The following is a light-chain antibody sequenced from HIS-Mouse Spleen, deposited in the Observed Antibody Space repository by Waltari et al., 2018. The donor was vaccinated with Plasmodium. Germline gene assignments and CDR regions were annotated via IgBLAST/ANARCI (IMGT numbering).Light chain of an antibody. CDR1: QSVSSN. CDR2: GAS. J-gene: IGKJ5*01. V-gene: IGKV3-15*01. CDR3: QQYNNWPT. Sequence: EIVMTQSPTTLSVSPGERATLSCRASQSVSSNLAWYQQKPGQAPRLLIYGASPRATGIPARFSGSGSGTEFTLTIGSMQSEDFAVYYCQQYNNWPTFGKGTRLEIK.